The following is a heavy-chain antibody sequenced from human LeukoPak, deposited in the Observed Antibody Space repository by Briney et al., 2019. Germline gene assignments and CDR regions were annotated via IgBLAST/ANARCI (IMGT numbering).Heavy chain of an antibody. CDR1: GAPLRSHY. Sequence: SETLSLTCSVSGAPLRSHYWAWIRQSPGKGLEWLGHIYFSETTKYNPSLKSRATISTDTSKSQFSLKLSSVTAADTAVYYCARMSSGYSFDYWGQGTLVTVSS. D-gene: IGHD3-22*01. J-gene: IGHJ4*02. CDR3: ARMSSGYSFDY. V-gene: IGHV4-59*11. CDR2: IYFSETT.